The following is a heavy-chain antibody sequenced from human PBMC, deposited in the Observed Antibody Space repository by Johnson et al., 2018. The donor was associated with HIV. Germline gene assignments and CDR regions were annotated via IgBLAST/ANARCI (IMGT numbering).Heavy chain of an antibody. J-gene: IGHJ3*02. Sequence: VQLVESGGGLIEPGGSLRLSCAASGFIFSNAWMTWVRQAPGKGLEWVGRIKRKIEGETTDYAAPVKGRFTISRDDSKNTLYLQMNSLTTEDTAVYYCTTAIVIDAFDIWGQGTMVTVS. CDR2: IKRKIEGETT. CDR1: GFIFSNAW. D-gene: IGHD3-16*02. V-gene: IGHV3-15*01. CDR3: TTAIVIDAFDI.